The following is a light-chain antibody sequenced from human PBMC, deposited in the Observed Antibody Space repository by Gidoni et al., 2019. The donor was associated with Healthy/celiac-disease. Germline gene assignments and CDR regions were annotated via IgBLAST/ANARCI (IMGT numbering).Light chain of an antibody. J-gene: IGLJ2*01. Sequence: ELTQPPSVSVSPGQTASITCSGDKLGDKYACWYQQKPGQSPVLVIYQDSKRPSGIPERFSGSNSGNTATLTISGTQAMDEADYYCQAWDSSTVVFGGGTKLTVL. V-gene: IGLV3-1*01. CDR3: QAWDSSTVV. CDR2: QDS. CDR1: KLGDKY.